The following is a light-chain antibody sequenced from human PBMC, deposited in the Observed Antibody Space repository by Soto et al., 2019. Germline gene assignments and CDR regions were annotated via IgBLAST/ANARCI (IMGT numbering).Light chain of an antibody. CDR1: SSDVGGYNY. CDR3: CSFAGNNMVI. V-gene: IGLV2-11*01. CDR2: DVS. J-gene: IGLJ2*01. Sequence: QSVLTQPRSVSGSPGQSVAISCTGTSSDVGGYNYVSWYQQHPGRAPKLMIYDVSERPLGVPDRFSGSKSGYTASLTISGLQAEDEADYYCCSFAGNNMVIFGGGTKLTVL.